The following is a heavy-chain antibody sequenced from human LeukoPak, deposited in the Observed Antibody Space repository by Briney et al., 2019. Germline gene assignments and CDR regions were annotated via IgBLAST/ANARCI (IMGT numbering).Heavy chain of an antibody. Sequence: SGTLSLTCTVSGGSISSSSYYWGWIRQPPGKGLEWIGSIYYSGSTYYNPSLKSRVTISVDTSKNQFSLKLSSVTAADTAVYYCAAGRHSSSWQYYYYYYGMDVWGQGTTVTVSS. CDR2: IYYSGST. CDR1: GGSISSSSYY. CDR3: AAGRHSSSWQYYYYYYGMDV. D-gene: IGHD6-13*01. J-gene: IGHJ6*02. V-gene: IGHV4-39*01.